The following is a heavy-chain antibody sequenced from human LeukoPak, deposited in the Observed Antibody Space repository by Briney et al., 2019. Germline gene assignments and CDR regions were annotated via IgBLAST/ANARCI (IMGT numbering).Heavy chain of an antibody. CDR1: GFTFSSHW. D-gene: IGHD3-22*01. Sequence: GGSLRLSCAASGFTFSSHWMHWVRQTPGKGLMWVSRINSDGSSTSYVDSVAGRFTISRDNAKNTLYLQMNSLRAEDTAVYYCARGNYYDSSGPGGYWGQGTLVIVSS. V-gene: IGHV3-74*01. J-gene: IGHJ4*02. CDR3: ARGNYYDSSGPGGY. CDR2: INSDGSST.